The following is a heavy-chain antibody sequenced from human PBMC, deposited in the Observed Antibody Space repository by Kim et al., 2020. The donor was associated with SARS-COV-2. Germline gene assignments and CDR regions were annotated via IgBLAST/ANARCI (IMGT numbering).Heavy chain of an antibody. D-gene: IGHD3-3*01. CDR1: GFNFGGSA. Sequence: GGSLRLSCAASGFNFGGSAMHWVRQAPGKGLEWVGRTKSKINGYATVYAASVKGRFTSSRDDSKNTAYLQMNSLKTEDTAVYYCTREDDMWSGYEAWFDPWGQGTLVTVSS. CDR2: TKSKINGYAT. J-gene: IGHJ5*02. V-gene: IGHV3-73*01. CDR3: TREDDMWSGYEAWFDP.